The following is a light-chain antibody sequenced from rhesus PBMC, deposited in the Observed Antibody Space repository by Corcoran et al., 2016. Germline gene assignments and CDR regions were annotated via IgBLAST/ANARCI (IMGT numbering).Light chain of an antibody. CDR2: EAS. V-gene: IGKV1-25*01. CDR1: QGITND. CDR3: QHDYSTPYR. Sequence: DIQMTQSPSSLSASVGDRVTITCRASQGITNDLAWYQQNPGETPTLLIYEASSLQSGIPSRFSGSGSGTDFTLTISSLQSEDFATYYCQHDYSTPYRFGQGTKVEIK. J-gene: IGKJ2*01.